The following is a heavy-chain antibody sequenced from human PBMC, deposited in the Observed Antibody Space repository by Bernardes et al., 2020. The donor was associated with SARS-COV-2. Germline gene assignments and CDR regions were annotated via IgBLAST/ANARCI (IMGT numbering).Heavy chain of an antibody. CDR1: GFTFSSYG. V-gene: IGHV3-33*05. CDR3: AKGSFGVELLHAFDI. Sequence: GGSLRLSCAASGFTFSSYGMHWVRQAPGKGLEWVALISHDGGHKYYADSVTGRFTVSRDNSKNTLYLQISSLRAEDTAIYYCAKGSFGVELLHAFDIWGQGTMVTVSS. D-gene: IGHD3-3*01. CDR2: ISHDGGHK. J-gene: IGHJ3*02.